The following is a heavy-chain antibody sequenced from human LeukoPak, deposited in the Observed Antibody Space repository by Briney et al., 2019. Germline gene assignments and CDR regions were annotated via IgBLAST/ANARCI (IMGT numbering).Heavy chain of an antibody. CDR1: GGSISSSSYY. D-gene: IGHD3-22*01. Sequence: PSETLSLTCTVSGGSISSSSYYWGWIRQPPGKGLEWIGYIYYSGSTDYNPSLKSRATISVDTSKNQISLKLSSVTAADTAVYYCAGVTGDSSGYYFTFDYWGQGTLVTVSS. J-gene: IGHJ4*02. V-gene: IGHV4-31*03. CDR3: AGVTGDSSGYYFTFDY. CDR2: IYYSGST.